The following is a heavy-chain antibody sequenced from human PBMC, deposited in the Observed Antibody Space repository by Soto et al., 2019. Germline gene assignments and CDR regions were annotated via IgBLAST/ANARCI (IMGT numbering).Heavy chain of an antibody. J-gene: IGHJ5*02. CDR3: AREAGTWHLPLNWFDP. D-gene: IGHD6-19*01. CDR2: ISSSSSTI. Sequence: PGGSLRLSCAASGFTFSSHSMNWVRQAPGKGLEWVSYISSSSSTIYYADSVKGRFTISIDNAKNSLYLQMNSLRDEDTAVYYCAREAGTWHLPLNWFDPWGQGTLVTVSS. CDR1: GFTFSSHS. V-gene: IGHV3-48*02.